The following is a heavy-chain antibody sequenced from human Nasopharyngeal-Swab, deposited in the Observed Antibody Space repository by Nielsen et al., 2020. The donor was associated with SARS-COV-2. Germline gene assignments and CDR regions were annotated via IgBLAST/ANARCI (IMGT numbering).Heavy chain of an antibody. J-gene: IGHJ4*02. CDR2: ITGSGDKT. CDR1: GFPFGSLT. V-gene: IGHV3-23*01. CDR3: AKGIAAAGSRCLDY. D-gene: IGHD6-13*01. Sequence: GESPKISCVASGFPFGSLTMAWVRKTPGKGLEWVSAITGSGDKTFYADSVKGRFTISRDNSKKTLFLQMNSLRAEDTALYYCAKGIAAAGSRCLDYWGQGTLVTVPS.